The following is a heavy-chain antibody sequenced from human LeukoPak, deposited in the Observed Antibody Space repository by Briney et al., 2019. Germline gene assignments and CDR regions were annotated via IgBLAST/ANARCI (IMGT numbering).Heavy chain of an antibody. CDR1: GFTFSSYA. CDR3: ARDRRTGMAAAGTLGY. Sequence: PGTSLRLSCAASGFTFSSYAMHWVRQAPGKGLEWVAVISYDGTNTYYADSVKGRFTISRDNSKNTLYLQMNSLRPDDTAVYYCARDRRTGMAAAGTLGYWGQGTLVTVSS. D-gene: IGHD6-13*01. J-gene: IGHJ4*02. CDR2: ISYDGTNT. V-gene: IGHV3-30*04.